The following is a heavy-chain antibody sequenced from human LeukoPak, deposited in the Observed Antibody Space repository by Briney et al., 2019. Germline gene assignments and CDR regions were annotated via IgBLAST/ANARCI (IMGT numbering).Heavy chain of an antibody. CDR3: ARGAVAGTVDWFDP. CDR2: IIPIFGTA. V-gene: IGHV1-69*05. J-gene: IGHJ5*02. Sequence: GASVKVSCKASGGTFSSYAISWVRQAPGQGLEWMGGIIPIFGTANYAQKFQGRVTITTDESTSTACMELSSLRSEDTAVYYCARGAVAGTVDWFDPWGQGTLVTVSS. CDR1: GGTFSSYA. D-gene: IGHD6-19*01.